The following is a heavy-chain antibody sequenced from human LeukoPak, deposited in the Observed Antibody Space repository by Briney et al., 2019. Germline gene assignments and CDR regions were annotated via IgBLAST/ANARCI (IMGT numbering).Heavy chain of an antibody. D-gene: IGHD3-3*01. CDR1: GGSISSSSYY. CDR2: IYYSGNT. CDR3: ARRRSDFWSGYYDP. Sequence: SETLSLTCTVSGGSISSSSYYWGWIRQPPGKGLEWIGSIYYSGNTYYNASLKSRVTISVDTSKNQFSLKLSSVTAADTAVYYCARRRSDFWSGYYDPWGQGTLVTVSS. V-gene: IGHV4-39*01. J-gene: IGHJ5*02.